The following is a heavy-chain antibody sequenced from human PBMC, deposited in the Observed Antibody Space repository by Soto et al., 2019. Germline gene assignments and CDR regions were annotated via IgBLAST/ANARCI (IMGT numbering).Heavy chain of an antibody. CDR1: GGTFSSYA. CDR2: ISAYNGNT. Sequence: QVQLVQSGAEVKKPGSSVKVSCKASGGTFSSYAISWVRQAPGQGLEWMGWISAYNGNTNYAQKLQGRVTMTTDTSTSTAYMELRSLRSDDTAVYYCAARITMVRGAEFYYYYGMDVWGQGTTVTVSS. D-gene: IGHD3-10*01. CDR3: AARITMVRGAEFYYYYGMDV. V-gene: IGHV1-18*01. J-gene: IGHJ6*02.